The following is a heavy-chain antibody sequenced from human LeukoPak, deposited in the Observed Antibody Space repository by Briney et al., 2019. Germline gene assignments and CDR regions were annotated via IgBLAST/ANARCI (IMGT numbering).Heavy chain of an antibody. CDR2: ISSSGSTI. J-gene: IGHJ6*03. V-gene: IGHV3-48*03. D-gene: IGHD6-25*01. Sequence: GGSLRLSCAASGFTFSNYAMSWVRQAPGKGLEWVSYISSSGSTIYYADSVKGRFTISRDNAKNSLYLQMNSLRAEDTAVYYCARDGISSGGWPLYYYYYYMDAWGKGTTVTISS. CDR1: GFTFSNYA. CDR3: ARDGISSGGWPLYYYYYYMDA.